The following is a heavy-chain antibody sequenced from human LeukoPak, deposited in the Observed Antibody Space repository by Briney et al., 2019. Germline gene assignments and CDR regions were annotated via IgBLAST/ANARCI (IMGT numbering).Heavy chain of an antibody. J-gene: IGHJ4*02. CDR1: GFTFSSYS. Sequence: GGSLRLSWAASGFTFSSYSMTWIRQARGKGLEWVSYISSSDSTIYYADSVKGRFTISMDNAKNSLYLQMNSLRAEDTAVYYCARATGYSSGWYPYWGQGTLVTVSS. V-gene: IGHV3-48*04. CDR3: ARATGYSSGWYPY. D-gene: IGHD6-19*01. CDR2: ISSSDSTI.